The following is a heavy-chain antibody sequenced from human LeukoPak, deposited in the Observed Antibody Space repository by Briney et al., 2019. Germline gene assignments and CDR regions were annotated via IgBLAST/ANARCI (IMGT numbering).Heavy chain of an antibody. CDR3: ARDAEDIVVVVAANYYYYYMDV. CDR2: ISSSGSTI. Sequence: PGGSLRLSCAASGFTFSDYYMSWIRQAPGKGLEWVSYISSSGSTIYYADSVKGRFTISRDNAKNSLYLQMNSLRAEDTAVYYCARDAEDIVVVVAANYYYYYMDVWGKGTTVTVSS. J-gene: IGHJ6*03. CDR1: GFTFSDYY. V-gene: IGHV3-11*01. D-gene: IGHD2-15*01.